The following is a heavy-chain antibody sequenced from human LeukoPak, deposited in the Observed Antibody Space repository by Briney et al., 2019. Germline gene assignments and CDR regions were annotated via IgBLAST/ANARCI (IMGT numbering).Heavy chain of an antibody. D-gene: IGHD6-13*01. CDR3: AREIAAAGSDWFDP. CDR2: IYTSGST. J-gene: IGHJ5*02. CDR1: GVSISSYY. V-gene: IGHV4-4*09. Sequence: SETLSLTCTVSGVSISSYYWSWIRQPPGKGLEWIGYIYTSGSTNYNPSLKSRVTISVDTSKNQFSLKLSSVTAADTAVYYCAREIAAAGSDWFDPWGQGTLVTVSS.